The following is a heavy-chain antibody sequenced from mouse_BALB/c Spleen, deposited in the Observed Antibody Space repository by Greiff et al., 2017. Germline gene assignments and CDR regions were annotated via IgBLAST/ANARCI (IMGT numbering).Heavy chain of an antibody. CDR3: ARGGVPPGDY. V-gene: IGHV5-4*02. CDR1: GFTFSDYY. Sequence: EVKLVESGGGLVKPGGSLKLSCAASGFTFSDYYMYWVRQTPEKRLEWVATISDGGSYTYYPDSVKGRFTISRDNAKNNLYLQMSSLKSEDTAMYYCARGGVPPGDYWGQGTTLTVSS. J-gene: IGHJ2*01. CDR2: ISDGGSYT.